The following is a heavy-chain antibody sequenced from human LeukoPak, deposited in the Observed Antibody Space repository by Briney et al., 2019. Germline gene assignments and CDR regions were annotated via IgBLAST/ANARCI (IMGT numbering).Heavy chain of an antibody. CDR3: ARGRTAMVGVNWFDP. CDR1: GGSFSGYY. J-gene: IGHJ5*02. V-gene: IGHV4-34*01. Sequence: SETLSLTCAVYGGSFSGYYWSWIRQPPGKGLEWIGEINHSGSTYYNPSLKSRVTISVDTSKNQFSLKLSSVTAADTAVYYCARGRTAMVGVNWFDPWGQGTLVTVSS. D-gene: IGHD5-18*01. CDR2: INHSGST.